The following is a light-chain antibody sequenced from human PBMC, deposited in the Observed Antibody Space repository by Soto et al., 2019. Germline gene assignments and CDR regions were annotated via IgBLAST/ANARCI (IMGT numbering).Light chain of an antibody. V-gene: IGKV3-15*01. CDR3: KQYHNCPPGT. CDR1: QRVRDK. CDR2: STS. Sequence: IVLTQSPATLSLSPGESATLSCRASQRVRDKLACNHQRAGQASSLLIYSTSSRSPGMPARFSGSGSRTEFALNISRLQSDDFAVYHCKQYHNCPPGTFGQGTKVEIX. J-gene: IGKJ2*01.